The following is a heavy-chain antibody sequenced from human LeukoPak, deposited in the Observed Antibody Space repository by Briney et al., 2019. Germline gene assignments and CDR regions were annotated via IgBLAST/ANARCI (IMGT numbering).Heavy chain of an antibody. V-gene: IGHV4-59*01. D-gene: IGHD3-10*01. Sequence: PSETLSLTCTASGDSISSYYWSWIRQPPGKGLEWIGYIYYSGSTNYNPSLKSRVTISVDTSKNQFSLKLSSVTAADTAVYYCARSRGMGFDYWGQGTLVTVSS. CDR1: GDSISSYY. CDR3: ARSRGMGFDY. CDR2: IYYSGST. J-gene: IGHJ4*02.